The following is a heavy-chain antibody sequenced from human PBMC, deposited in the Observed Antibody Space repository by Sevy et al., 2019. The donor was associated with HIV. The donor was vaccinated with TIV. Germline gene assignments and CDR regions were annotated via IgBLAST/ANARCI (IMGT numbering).Heavy chain of an antibody. D-gene: IGHD3-22*01. V-gene: IGHV3-49*03. CDR1: GFTFGDYA. Sequence: GGSLRLSCTASGFTFGDYAMSWFRQAPGKGLEWVGFIRSKAYGGTTEYAASVKGRFTISRDDSKSIAYLQMNSLKTADTAVYYCTGLQYYYDSSGLEGGYYFDYWGQGTLVTVSS. CDR3: TGLQYYYDSSGLEGGYYFDY. J-gene: IGHJ4*02. CDR2: IRSKAYGGTT.